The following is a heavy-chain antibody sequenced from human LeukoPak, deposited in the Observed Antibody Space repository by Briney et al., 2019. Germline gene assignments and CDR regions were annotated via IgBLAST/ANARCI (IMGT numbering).Heavy chain of an antibody. D-gene: IGHD2-2*01. CDR1: GFTFSSYA. V-gene: IGHV3-23*01. J-gene: IGHJ6*03. Sequence: GGSLRLSCAASGFTFSSYAMSWVRQAPGKGLEWVSAISGSGGSTYYADSVKGRFTLSRDNSKNTLYLQMNSLRAEDTAVYYCAKDGVVVVPAASPYYYYMDVWGKGTTVTVSS. CDR3: AKDGVVVVPAASPYYYYMDV. CDR2: ISGSGGST.